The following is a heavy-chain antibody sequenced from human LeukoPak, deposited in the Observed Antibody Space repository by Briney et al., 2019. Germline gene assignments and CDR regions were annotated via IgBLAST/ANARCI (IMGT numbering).Heavy chain of an antibody. J-gene: IGHJ6*02. CDR2: IYPGDSDT. V-gene: IGHV5-51*01. CDR3: TRRGIVGATLRRDYYYGMDV. CDR1: GYSFTSYW. D-gene: IGHD1-26*01. Sequence: GESLKISCKGSGYSFTSYWIGWVRPMPGKGLEWMGIIYPGDSDTRYSPSFQGQVTISADKSISTAYLQWSSLKASDTAMYYCTRRGIVGATLRRDYYYGMDVWGQGTTVTVSS.